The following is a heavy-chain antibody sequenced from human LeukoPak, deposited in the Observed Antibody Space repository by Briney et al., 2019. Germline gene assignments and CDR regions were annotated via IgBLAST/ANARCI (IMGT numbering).Heavy chain of an antibody. V-gene: IGHV3-73*01. CDR2: IRSKANSYAT. CDR1: GFTFSGSA. D-gene: IGHD4-17*01. J-gene: IGHJ5*02. CDR3: SRQMTTVTSYNWFDP. Sequence: GGSLRLSCAASGFTFSGSAMVWVRQASGKGLEWVGRIRSKANSYATAYAASVKGRFTISRDDSKNTAYLQMNSLKTEDTAVCYCSRQMTTVTSYNWFDPWGQGTLVTVSS.